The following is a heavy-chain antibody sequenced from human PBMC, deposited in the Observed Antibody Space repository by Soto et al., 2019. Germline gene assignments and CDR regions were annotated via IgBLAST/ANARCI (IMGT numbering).Heavy chain of an antibody. V-gene: IGHV1-18*01. CDR2: ISAYNGNT. D-gene: IGHD6-13*01. CDR1: GYTFTSYG. CDR3: ARAPQPPRWYTPPSFDY. Sequence: AAEQLSCKASGYTFTSYGISWVRQAHGQGLEWMGWISAYNGNTNYAQKLQGRVTMTTDTSTSTAYMELGSLRSDDTAVYYCARAPQPPRWYTPPSFDYWGQGTLVTVSS. J-gene: IGHJ4*02.